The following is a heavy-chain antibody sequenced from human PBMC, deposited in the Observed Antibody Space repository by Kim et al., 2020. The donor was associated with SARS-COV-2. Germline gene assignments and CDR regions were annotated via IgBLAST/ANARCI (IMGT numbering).Heavy chain of an antibody. Sequence: ASVKVSCKVSGYTLTELSMHWVRQAPGKGLEWMGGFDPEDGETIYAQKFQGRVTMTEDTSTDTAYMELSSLRSEDTAVYYCATDIRFRGRGDAFDIWGQGTMVTVSS. D-gene: IGHD3-16*01. CDR2: FDPEDGET. CDR3: ATDIRFRGRGDAFDI. CDR1: GYTLTELS. V-gene: IGHV1-24*01. J-gene: IGHJ3*02.